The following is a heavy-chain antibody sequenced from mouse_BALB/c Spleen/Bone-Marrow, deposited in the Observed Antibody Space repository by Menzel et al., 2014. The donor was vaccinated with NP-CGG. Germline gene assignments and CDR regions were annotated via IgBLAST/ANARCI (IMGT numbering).Heavy chain of an antibody. CDR3: ARGLRGYAMDY. D-gene: IGHD2-4*01. J-gene: IGHJ4*01. CDR1: GFTFSSYT. Sequence: EVQRVESGGGLVQPGGSLKLSCAASGFTFSSYTMSRVRQTPEKRLEWVAYISNGGGSTYYPDTVKGRFTISRDNAKNTLYLQMSSLKSEDTAMYYCARGLRGYAMDYWGQGTSVTVSS. CDR2: ISNGGGST. V-gene: IGHV5-12-2*01.